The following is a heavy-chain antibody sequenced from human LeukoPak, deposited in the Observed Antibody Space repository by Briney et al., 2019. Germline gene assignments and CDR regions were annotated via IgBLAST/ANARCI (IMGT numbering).Heavy chain of an antibody. CDR3: AREYNSGIGPLYYYYYMDV. CDR2: TYYRSKWYN. D-gene: IGHD6-19*01. CDR1: GDSVPSNSAA. J-gene: IGHJ6*03. V-gene: IGHV6-1*01. Sequence: SQTLSLTCAISGDSVPSNSAAWNWIRQSPSRGLEWLGRTYYRSKWYNDYAVSVKSRITINPDTSKNQFSLQLNSVTPEDTALYYCAREYNSGIGPLYYYYYMDVWGQGTTVTVSS.